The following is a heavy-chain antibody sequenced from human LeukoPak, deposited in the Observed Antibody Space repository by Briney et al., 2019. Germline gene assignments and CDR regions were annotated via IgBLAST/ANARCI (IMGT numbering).Heavy chain of an antibody. Sequence: GGSLRLSCAASGFTFTKYWMTWVRQAPGKGLEWVSNIRGSSSAMNYADSVKGRFTISRDNAKNSLYLEMSSLRAEDTAVYYCARDRDWSFDYWGQGTLVTVSS. D-gene: IGHD3-9*01. V-gene: IGHV3-48*04. CDR3: ARDRDWSFDY. J-gene: IGHJ4*02. CDR2: IRGSSSAM. CDR1: GFTFTKYW.